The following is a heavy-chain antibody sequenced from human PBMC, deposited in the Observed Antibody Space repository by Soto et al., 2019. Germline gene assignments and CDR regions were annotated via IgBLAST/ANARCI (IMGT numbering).Heavy chain of an antibody. Sequence: GSLRLSCAASGFTFSSYWMSWVRQAPGKGLEWVANIKQDGSEKYYVDSVKGRFTISRDNAKNSLYLQMNSLRAEDTAVYYCARGRYQNYYYYMDVWGKGTTVTVSS. CDR2: IKQDGSEK. D-gene: IGHD1-20*01. CDR1: GFTFSSYW. CDR3: ARGRYQNYYYYMDV. J-gene: IGHJ6*03. V-gene: IGHV3-7*01.